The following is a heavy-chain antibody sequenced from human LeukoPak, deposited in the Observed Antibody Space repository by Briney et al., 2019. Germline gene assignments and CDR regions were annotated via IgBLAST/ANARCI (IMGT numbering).Heavy chain of an antibody. V-gene: IGHV5-51*01. CDR1: GYSFTSFW. J-gene: IGHJ4*02. CDR3: ARGRYSGTYLSYFDY. Sequence: GEPLKISCKGSGYSFTSFWIAWVRQTPGKGLVWMGMIYPGDSDTRYSPSFEGQVTFSADKSISTAYLQWSSLKASDTAMYYCARGRYSGTYLSYFDYWAQGTLVTVSS. D-gene: IGHD1-26*01. CDR2: IYPGDSDT.